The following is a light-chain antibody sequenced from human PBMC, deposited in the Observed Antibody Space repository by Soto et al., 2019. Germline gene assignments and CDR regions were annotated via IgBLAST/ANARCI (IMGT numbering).Light chain of an antibody. V-gene: IGKV3-20*01. CDR3: QHYGSFNT. Sequence: EIVLTQSPGTLSFSPVERSTLSCRASQSLDSSFLAWYQQKPGQAPRLLIYGASTRASGIPDRISGSGSGTDFTLTISRLEPEDFAVYYCQHYGSFNTFAGGTKVDI. CDR1: QSLDSSF. CDR2: GAS. J-gene: IGKJ4*01.